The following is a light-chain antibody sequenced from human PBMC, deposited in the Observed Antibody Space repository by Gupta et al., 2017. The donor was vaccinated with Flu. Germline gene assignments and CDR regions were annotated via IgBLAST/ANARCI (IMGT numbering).Light chain of an antibody. CDR2: DVS. J-gene: IGLJ2*01. Sequence: SITISCTGTSSDVGNSNFVSWYRQYPGNAPRLLIFDVSKRPSGISDRFSGSKSGNTASLTISGLQAEDEGDYFCCSYAGSSPVIFGGGTKVTVL. CDR3: CSYAGSSPVI. CDR1: SSDVGNSNF. V-gene: IGLV2-23*02.